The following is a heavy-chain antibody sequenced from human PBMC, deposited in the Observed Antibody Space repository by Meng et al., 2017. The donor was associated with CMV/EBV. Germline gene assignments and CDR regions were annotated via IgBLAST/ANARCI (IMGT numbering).Heavy chain of an antibody. CDR1: GGTFSSYA. Sequence: QVRLGQSGAEVKKPGASVKVSCKASGGTFSSYAISWVRQAPGQGLEWMGGIIPIFGTANYAQKFQGRVTITADESTSTAYMELSSLRSEDTAVYYCARQLRLGELSPFDYWGQGTLVTVSS. V-gene: IGHV1-69*13. CDR2: IIPIFGTA. J-gene: IGHJ4*02. CDR3: ARQLRLGELSPFDY. D-gene: IGHD3-16*02.